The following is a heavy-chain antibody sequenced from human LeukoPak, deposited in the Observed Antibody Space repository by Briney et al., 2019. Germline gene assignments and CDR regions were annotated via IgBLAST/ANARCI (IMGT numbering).Heavy chain of an antibody. CDR3: AAFTSLRLGAFDI. D-gene: IGHD3-16*01. CDR1: GGTFSSYA. Sequence: SVEVFCRASGGTFSSYAISWVRQAPGQGLEWMGGITPIFGTANYAQKFQGRVTITADESTSTAYMELSSVRSEDTAVYYCAAFTSLRLGAFDIWGQGTMVTVSS. V-gene: IGHV1-69*13. CDR2: ITPIFGTA. J-gene: IGHJ3*02.